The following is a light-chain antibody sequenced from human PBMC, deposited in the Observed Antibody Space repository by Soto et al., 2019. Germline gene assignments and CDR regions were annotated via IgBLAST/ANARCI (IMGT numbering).Light chain of an antibody. V-gene: IGLV2-14*01. CDR3: TSWTTSTTMK. J-gene: IGLJ2*01. CDR2: DVN. Sequence: QSVLTQPASVSGSPGQSITISCTGTSSDVGAYNYVSWYQQHPGKAPKLMIYDVNIRPSGVSNRFSGSKSGNTASLTISGLQAEDEADYYCTSWTTSTTMKFGGGNKVTVL. CDR1: SSDVGAYNY.